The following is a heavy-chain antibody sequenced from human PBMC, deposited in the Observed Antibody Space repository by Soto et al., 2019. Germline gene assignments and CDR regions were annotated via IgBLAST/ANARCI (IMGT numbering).Heavy chain of an antibody. J-gene: IGHJ6*03. CDR3: ARGIFSGVVYPNMQYYMDV. V-gene: IGHV1-18*01. D-gene: IGHD3-3*01. CDR2: ISAYNGNT. CDR1: GYTFTSYG. Sequence: ASVKVSCKASGYTFTSYGISWGRQAPGQRVEWMGWISAYNGNTNYAQKLQGRVTMTTDTSTSTAYMELRSLRSDDTAVYYCARGIFSGVVYPNMQYYMDVWGKGTTVTVSS.